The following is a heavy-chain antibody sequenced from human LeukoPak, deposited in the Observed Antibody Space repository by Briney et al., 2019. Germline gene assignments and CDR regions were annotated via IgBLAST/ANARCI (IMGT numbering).Heavy chain of an antibody. D-gene: IGHD6-19*01. V-gene: IGHV4-30-2*01. Sequence: SETLSLTCTVSGGSISSGGYYWSWIRQPPGKGLEWIGYIYHSGSTYYNPSLKSRVTISVDRSKNQFSLKLSSVTAADTAVYYCARSKSVAGHICFDYWGQGTLVTVSS. CDR1: GGSISSGGYY. J-gene: IGHJ4*02. CDR2: IYHSGST. CDR3: ARSKSVAGHICFDY.